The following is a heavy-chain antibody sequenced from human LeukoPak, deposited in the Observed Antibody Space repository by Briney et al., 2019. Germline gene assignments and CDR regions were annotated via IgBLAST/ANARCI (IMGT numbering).Heavy chain of an antibody. V-gene: IGHV1-46*01. CDR3: ARDSGYDLADY. CDR1: GYTFTSYY. D-gene: IGHD5-12*01. J-gene: IGHJ4*02. Sequence: ASVKVSCKASGYTFTSYYMHWVRQAPGQGLEWMGIINPSGGSTSYAQKFQGRVTMTRDTSTSTVYMELCSQRSEDTAVYYCARDSGYDLADYWGQGTLVTVSS. CDR2: INPSGGST.